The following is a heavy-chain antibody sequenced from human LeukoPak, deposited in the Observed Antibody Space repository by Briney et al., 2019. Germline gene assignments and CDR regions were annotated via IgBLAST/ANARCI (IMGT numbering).Heavy chain of an antibody. D-gene: IGHD1-26*01. CDR2: ISWNSCRI. CDR3: AKDLQANSGNFDY. J-gene: IGHJ4*02. Sequence: GRSLSLSCAASGFTFDDYAMHWLRQAPGKGLEGVSGISWNSCRIGYADSVQGRFTISRDNAKNSLYLQMNSLRDEDTALYYCAKDLQANSGNFDYWGQGTLVTVSS. CDR1: GFTFDDYA. V-gene: IGHV3-9*01.